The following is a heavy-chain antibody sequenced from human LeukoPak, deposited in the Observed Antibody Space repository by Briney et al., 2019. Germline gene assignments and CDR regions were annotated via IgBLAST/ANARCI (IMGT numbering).Heavy chain of an antibody. Sequence: SETLSLTCTVSGGSISSYYWSWIRQPPGKGLEWIGYIYHSGSTYYNPSLKSRVTISVDRSKNQFSLKLSSVTAADTAVYYCASQITIFGVVTAFDYWGQGTLVTVSS. CDR2: IYHSGST. CDR1: GGSISSYY. D-gene: IGHD3-3*01. CDR3: ASQITIFGVVTAFDY. V-gene: IGHV4-59*12. J-gene: IGHJ4*02.